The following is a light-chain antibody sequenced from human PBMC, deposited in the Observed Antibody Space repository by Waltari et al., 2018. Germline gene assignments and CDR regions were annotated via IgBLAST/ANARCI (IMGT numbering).Light chain of an antibody. CDR1: QNISPW. J-gene: IGKJ1*01. Sequence: DIQLTQPPSTLSPSVGDRVTITCRASQNISPWLAWHQQKPGKAPRLLIYKTSSLESGVPSRFSGSGSGTEFTLTISSLQPDDFATYYCQHYKTSFRTFGQGTRVEIK. V-gene: IGKV1-5*03. CDR3: QHYKTSFRT. CDR2: KTS.